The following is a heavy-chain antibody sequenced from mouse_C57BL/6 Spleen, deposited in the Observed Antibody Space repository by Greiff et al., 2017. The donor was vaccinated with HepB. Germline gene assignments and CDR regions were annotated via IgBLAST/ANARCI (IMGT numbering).Heavy chain of an antibody. CDR1: GYTFTGYW. V-gene: IGHV1-9*01. J-gene: IGHJ2*01. D-gene: IGHD2-3*01. CDR3: ALYDGYYNGGYFDY. Sequence: QVQLKQSGAELMKPGASVKLSCKATGYTFTGYWIEWVKQRPGHGLEWIGEILPGSGSTNYNEKFKGKATFTADTSSNTAYMQLSSLTTEDSAIYYCALYDGYYNGGYFDYWGQGTTLTVSS. CDR2: ILPGSGST.